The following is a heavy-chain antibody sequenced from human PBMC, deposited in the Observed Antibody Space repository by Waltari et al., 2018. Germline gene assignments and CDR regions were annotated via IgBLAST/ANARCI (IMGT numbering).Heavy chain of an antibody. Sequence: EAQLVQSGPEVKKPGESLTISCWDSGYGFDQYWTAWRRQMPGKGPEWMGHIEPGDSDTRYNPSVQDQVTLSADKSVSTVYLQWSSLKASDSAMYFCARRILTGEGLTLNWFDPWGQGTLVTVSS. CDR2: IEPGDSDT. CDR3: ARRILTGEGLTLNWFDP. V-gene: IGHV5-51*01. CDR1: GYGFDQYW. J-gene: IGHJ5*02. D-gene: IGHD3-9*01.